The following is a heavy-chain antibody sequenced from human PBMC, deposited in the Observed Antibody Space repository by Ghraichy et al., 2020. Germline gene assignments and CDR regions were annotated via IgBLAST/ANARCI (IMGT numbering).Heavy chain of an antibody. CDR3: ARGSASKSPREYFYALDV. CDR2: VFHSGNT. V-gene: IGHV4-31*03. CDR1: GGSIDSGGYC. Sequence: SLNISCTVSGGSIDSGGYCWSWIRQHPGKGLEWIGCVFHSGNTYYSPSLKTRLTLSLDTSENQFSLRLSSVTAADTAVYYCARGSASKSPREYFYALDVWGQGTTVTVSS. D-gene: IGHD6-6*01. J-gene: IGHJ6*02.